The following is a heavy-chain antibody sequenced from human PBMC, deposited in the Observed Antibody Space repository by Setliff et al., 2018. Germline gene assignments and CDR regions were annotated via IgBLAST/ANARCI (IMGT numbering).Heavy chain of an antibody. CDR2: IIPSLGIV. D-gene: IGHD3-10*01. V-gene: IGHV1-69*04. Sequence: GASVKVSCKASGYTFTGYYMHWVRQAPGQGLEWMGRIIPSLGIVNYAQKFHDRVTITADKSAYTAYMELRSLRSEDTAVYYCARVRITPYCMDVWGKGTTVTVSS. J-gene: IGHJ6*03. CDR3: ARVRITPYCMDV. CDR1: GYTFTGYY.